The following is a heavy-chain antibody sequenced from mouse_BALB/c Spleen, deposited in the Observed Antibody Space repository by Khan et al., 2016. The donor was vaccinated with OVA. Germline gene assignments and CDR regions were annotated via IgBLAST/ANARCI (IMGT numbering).Heavy chain of an antibody. D-gene: IGHD2-2*01. CDR3: AKNYGYDVYFDY. CDR2: IYPYNDDT. Sequence: VQLQQSGPELVKPGASVRMSCKASGYTFTSYVIHWVKQKPGQGLEWIGYIYPYNDDTKYNEKFKGKATLTSDKSSSTAYMELFSLTSEDSAVYYCAKNYGYDVYFDYWGQGTTLTVSS. V-gene: IGHV1S136*01. CDR1: GYTFTSYV. J-gene: IGHJ2*01.